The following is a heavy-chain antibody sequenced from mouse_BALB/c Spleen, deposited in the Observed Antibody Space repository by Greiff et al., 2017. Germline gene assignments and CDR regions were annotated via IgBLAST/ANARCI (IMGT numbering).Heavy chain of an antibody. V-gene: IGHV6-6*02. D-gene: IGHD1-1*01. CDR1: GFTFSNYW. CDR2: IRLKSNNYAT. Sequence: EVKLMESGGGLVQPGGSMKLSCVASGFTFSNYWMNWVRQSPEKGLEWVAEIRLKSNNYATHYAESVKGRFTISRDDSKSSVYLQMNNLRAEDTGIYYCTKNPPYYYGSNWFAYWGQGTLVTVSA. J-gene: IGHJ3*01. CDR3: TKNPPYYYGSNWFAY.